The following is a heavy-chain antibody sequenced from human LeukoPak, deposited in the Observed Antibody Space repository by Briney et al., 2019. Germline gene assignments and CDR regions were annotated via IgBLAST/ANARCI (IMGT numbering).Heavy chain of an antibody. D-gene: IGHD3-3*01. V-gene: IGHV3-9*01. CDR2: ISWNSGSI. CDR3: AKYVLRFLEPGLNYYMDV. CDR1: GFTFDDYA. J-gene: IGHJ6*03. Sequence: GRSLRLSCAASGFTFDDYAMHWVRQAPGKGLEWVSGISWNSGSIGYADSVKGRFTISRDNAKNTLYLQMNSLRAEDTAVYYCAKYVLRFLEPGLNYYMDVWGKGTTVTVSS.